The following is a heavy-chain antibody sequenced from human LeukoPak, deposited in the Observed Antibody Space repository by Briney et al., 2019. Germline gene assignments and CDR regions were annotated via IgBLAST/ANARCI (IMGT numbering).Heavy chain of an antibody. Sequence: PGGSLRLSCAASGFSFSSYGMHWVRQAPGKGLEWVAVIWYDGSKKYYADSVKGRFIISRDNSRNTLYLQMNSLRAEDTAVYYCARTSQDAFDIWGQGTMVTVSS. CDR1: GFSFSSYG. CDR3: ARTSQDAFDI. CDR2: IWYDGSKK. J-gene: IGHJ3*02. V-gene: IGHV3-33*01.